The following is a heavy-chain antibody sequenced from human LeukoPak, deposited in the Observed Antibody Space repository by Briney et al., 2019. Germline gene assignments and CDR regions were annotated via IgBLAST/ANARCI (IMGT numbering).Heavy chain of an antibody. CDR2: ISSSGSTI. Sequence: RGSLRLSCAASGFTFSSYEMNWVRQAPGKGLEWVSYISSSGSTIYYADSVKGRFTISRDNAKNSLYLQMNSLRAEDTALYYCARDYFGSPSALDYWGQGTLVTVSS. D-gene: IGHD1-26*01. CDR1: GFTFSSYE. CDR3: ARDYFGSPSALDY. V-gene: IGHV3-48*03. J-gene: IGHJ4*02.